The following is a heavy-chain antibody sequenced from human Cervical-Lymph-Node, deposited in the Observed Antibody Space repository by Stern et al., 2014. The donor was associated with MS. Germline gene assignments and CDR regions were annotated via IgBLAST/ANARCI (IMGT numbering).Heavy chain of an antibody. CDR1: GFPFNKYG. J-gene: IGHJ4*02. CDR3: AKTGANSLFDY. CDR2: TSFFRSKT. Sequence: QVQLVESGGALGQPGWSLTLSCAASGFPFNKYGMHWVRQAPGQGLEWVAPTSFFRSKTYYADSLNARFPLSTTNSKHSSFLQINSLRVEDTAFYYCAKTGANSLFDYWGQGVLVTVSS. D-gene: IGHD2-21*01. V-gene: IGHV3-30*18.